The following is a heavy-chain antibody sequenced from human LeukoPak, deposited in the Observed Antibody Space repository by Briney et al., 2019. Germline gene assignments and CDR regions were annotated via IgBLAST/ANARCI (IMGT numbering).Heavy chain of an antibody. J-gene: IGHJ4*02. CDR1: GFTFSSYG. Sequence: TGGSLRLSCAASGFTFSSYGMHWVRQAPGKGLEWVAVIWYDGSNKYYADSVKGRFTISRDNSRNTLYLQMNSLRAEDTAVYYCAREPPPMIVVWGFDYWGQGTLVTVSS. CDR3: AREPPPMIVVWGFDY. CDR2: IWYDGSNK. D-gene: IGHD3-22*01. V-gene: IGHV3-33*08.